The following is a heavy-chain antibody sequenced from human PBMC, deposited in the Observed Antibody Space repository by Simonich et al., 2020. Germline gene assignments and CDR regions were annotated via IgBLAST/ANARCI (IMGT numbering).Heavy chain of an antibody. J-gene: IGHJ4*02. D-gene: IGHD5-18*01. CDR3: ARDVDTAMVFDY. V-gene: IGHV3-21*01. CDR2: ISSRSSYI. Sequence: EVQLVESGGGLVKPGGSLSLSCAASGFTFRSYSMNWVRQAPGKGRGWVSSISSRSSYIDYADSVKGRFTIARDNAKNSLYLQMNSLRAEDTAVYYCARDVDTAMVFDYWGQGTLVTVSS. CDR1: GFTFRSYS.